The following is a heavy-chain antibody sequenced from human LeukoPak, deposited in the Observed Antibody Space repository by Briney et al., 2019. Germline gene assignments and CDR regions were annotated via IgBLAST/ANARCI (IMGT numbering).Heavy chain of an antibody. CDR2: ISNDGGNK. J-gene: IGHJ1*01. D-gene: IGHD6-13*01. CDR1: GFTFSTSA. Sequence: PGGSLRLSCAASGFTFSTSAMHWVRQAPGKGLEWVAVISNDGGNKHHADSVRGRFTISRDNSKNTLYLQMNSLRPEDSAVYYCAKDTSSWYYRYFQHWGQGILVTVSS. CDR3: AKDTSSWYYRYFQH. V-gene: IGHV3-30*18.